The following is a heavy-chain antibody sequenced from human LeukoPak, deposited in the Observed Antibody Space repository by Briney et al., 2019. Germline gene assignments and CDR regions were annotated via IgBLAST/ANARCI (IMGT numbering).Heavy chain of an antibody. CDR2: IYTSGST. J-gene: IGHJ6*03. CDR3: ARDEQQNSYYMDV. Sequence: PSETLSLTCTVSGGSISSYYWSWIRQPAGKGLKWIGRIYTSGSTNYNPSLKSRVTMSVDTSKNQFSLKLSSVTAADTAVYYCARDEQQNSYYMDVWGKGTTVTVSS. V-gene: IGHV4-4*07. D-gene: IGHD6-13*01. CDR1: GGSISSYY.